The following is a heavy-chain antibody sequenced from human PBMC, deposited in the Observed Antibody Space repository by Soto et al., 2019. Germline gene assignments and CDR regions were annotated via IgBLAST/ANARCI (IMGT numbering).Heavy chain of an antibody. D-gene: IGHD3-22*01. CDR3: ARDHHSYYDTSGYYPYFDF. V-gene: IGHV4-61*01. Sequence: SETLSLTCTVSGGSVNTAPYHWSWVRQSPRNGLEWIGNIYYTGSTNYNPSFESRVAISLDTSNNQFSLRLTSLTAADTAVYFCARDHHSYYDTSGYYPYFDFWGQGTLVTVSS. CDR1: GGSVNTAPYH. CDR2: IYYTGST. J-gene: IGHJ4*02.